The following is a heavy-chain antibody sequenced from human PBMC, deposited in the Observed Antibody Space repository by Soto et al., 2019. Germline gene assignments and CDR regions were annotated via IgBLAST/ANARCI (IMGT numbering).Heavy chain of an antibody. J-gene: IGHJ4*02. CDR2: IYTSGST. CDR3: ASNRYYDSSGHLDY. D-gene: IGHD3-22*01. CDR1: GGPISSYY. V-gene: IGHV4-4*07. Sequence: SETLSLTCTVSGGPISSYYWSWIRQPAGKGLEWIGRIYTSGSTNYNPSLKSRVTMSVDTSKNQFSLKLTSVTAADTAVYYCASNRYYDSSGHLDYWGQGTLVTVSS.